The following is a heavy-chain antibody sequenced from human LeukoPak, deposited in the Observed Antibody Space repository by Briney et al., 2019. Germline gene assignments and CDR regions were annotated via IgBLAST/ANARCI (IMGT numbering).Heavy chain of an antibody. Sequence: GESLKISCQGSGYSFTSYWIGWVRQMPGKGLEWMGIIYPGDSDTRYSPSFQGQVTISADKSISTAYLQWSSRKASDTAMYYCARHVPDSSSWSHYYGMDVWGQGTTVTVSS. D-gene: IGHD6-13*01. CDR1: GYSFTSYW. V-gene: IGHV5-51*01. CDR2: IYPGDSDT. CDR3: ARHVPDSSSWSHYYGMDV. J-gene: IGHJ6*02.